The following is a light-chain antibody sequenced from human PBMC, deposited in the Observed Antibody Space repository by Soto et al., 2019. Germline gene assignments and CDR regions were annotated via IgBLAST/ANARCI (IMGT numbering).Light chain of an antibody. CDR1: SSNIGAGYD. V-gene: IGLV1-40*01. J-gene: IGLJ1*01. CDR3: QSYDSSLSGYV. CDR2: GNS. Sequence: QSVLTQPPSESGAPGQTVSISCTGSSSNIGAGYDVHWYQQLPGTDPKLLIYGNSNRPSGVPDRFSGSKSGTSASLAITGLQAEDESDYYCQSYDSSLSGYVFGTGTKVTVL.